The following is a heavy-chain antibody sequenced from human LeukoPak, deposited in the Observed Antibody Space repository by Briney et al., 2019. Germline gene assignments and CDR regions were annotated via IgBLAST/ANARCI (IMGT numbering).Heavy chain of an antibody. CDR1: GFTFNNYG. CDR3: AEDRIQLWPRNPPHEIDF. V-gene: IGHV3-30*18. CDR2: ISFDGTNT. J-gene: IGHJ4*01. D-gene: IGHD1-1*01. Sequence: GRSLRLSCAASGFTFNNYGMHWVRQAPGKGLEWVAVISFDGTNTYYADSLKGRFSVSRDNSKNTVYLQLNSLRPEDTAIYFCAEDRIQLWPRNPPHEIDFWGHGTLVAVSS.